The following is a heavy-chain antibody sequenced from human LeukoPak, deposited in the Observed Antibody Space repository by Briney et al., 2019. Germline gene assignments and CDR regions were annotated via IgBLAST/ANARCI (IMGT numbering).Heavy chain of an antibody. D-gene: IGHD4-23*01. V-gene: IGHV3-48*02. CDR2: ISSSSSTI. Sequence: GGSLRLSCAASGSTFSSYSMNWVRQAPGKGLEWVSYISSSSSTIYYADSVKGRFTISRDNAKNSLYLQMNSLRDEDTAVYYCARWGYDYGGNYLDSWGQGTLVTVSS. CDR1: GSTFSSYS. CDR3: ARWGYDYGGNYLDS. J-gene: IGHJ4*02.